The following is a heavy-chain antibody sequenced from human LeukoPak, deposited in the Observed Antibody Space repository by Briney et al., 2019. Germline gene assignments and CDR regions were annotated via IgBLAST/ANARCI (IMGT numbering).Heavy chain of an antibody. J-gene: IGHJ4*02. Sequence: GGSLRLSCAASGFTFSSYWMHWVRQAPGKGLVWVSRINNDGGSTNYADSVKGRFTISRDNAKNTLCLQMNSLRAEDTAVYYCARVGYSSSRYIDDWGQGTLVTVSS. V-gene: IGHV3-74*01. CDR1: GFTFSSYW. CDR2: INNDGGST. D-gene: IGHD6-13*01. CDR3: ARVGYSSSRYIDD.